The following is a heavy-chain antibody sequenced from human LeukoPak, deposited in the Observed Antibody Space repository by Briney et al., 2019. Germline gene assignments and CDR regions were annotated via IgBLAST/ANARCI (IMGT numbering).Heavy chain of an antibody. Sequence: GGSLRLSCVASGFTVSGNYVSWVRQAPGKGLEWVSVIYSVASSYYTDSVKGRFTISRDNSKNTLYLQMNTLRAEDTAVYYCASGNLAFDYWGRGTLVSVSS. CDR2: IYSVASS. CDR1: GFTVSGNY. D-gene: IGHD1-14*01. V-gene: IGHV3-66*01. J-gene: IGHJ4*02. CDR3: ASGNLAFDY.